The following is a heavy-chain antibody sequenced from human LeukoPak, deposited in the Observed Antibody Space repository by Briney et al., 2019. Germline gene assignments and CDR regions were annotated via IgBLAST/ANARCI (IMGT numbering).Heavy chain of an antibody. CDR1: GLTFSNVW. Sequence: PGGSLRLSCAASGLTFSNVWMSWVRQAPGKGLEWVGRIRNKVNSHTTDYPASVKGRFTISREDSTNSVYLQMNSLKTEETAVYYCVAMLRGVGYWGQGTLVTVSS. D-gene: IGHD3-10*01. CDR2: IRNKVNSHTT. V-gene: IGHV3-72*01. J-gene: IGHJ4*02. CDR3: VAMLRGVGY.